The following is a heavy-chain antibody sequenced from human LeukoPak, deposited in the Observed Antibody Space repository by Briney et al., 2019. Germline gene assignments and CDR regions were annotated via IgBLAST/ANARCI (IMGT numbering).Heavy chain of an antibody. J-gene: IGHJ4*02. V-gene: IGHV1-2*02. Sequence: ASVKVSCKASGYTFTGYYMHWVRQAPGQGLEWMGWINPNSGGTNYAQKFQGRVTMTRDTSISTAYMELSRLRSDDTAVYYCARGKTVPYYYDSSGYAPRHDYWGQGTLVTVSS. CDR3: ARGKTVPYYYDSSGYAPRHDY. CDR2: INPNSGGT. CDR1: GYTFTGYY. D-gene: IGHD3-22*01.